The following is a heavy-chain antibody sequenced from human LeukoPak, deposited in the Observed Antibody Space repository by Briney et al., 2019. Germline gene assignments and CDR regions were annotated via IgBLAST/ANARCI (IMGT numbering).Heavy chain of an antibody. D-gene: IGHD7-27*01. Sequence: GGSLRLSCAASGFTVSSNYMSWVRQAPGKGLEWVSVIYSGGSTYYADSVKGRFTISRDNSENTLFLQMSGLRAEDMAVYHCAKGTGDTGYYFDYWDQGTLVTVSS. CDR1: GFTVSSNY. V-gene: IGHV3-53*01. J-gene: IGHJ4*02. CDR2: IYSGGST. CDR3: AKGTGDTGYYFDY.